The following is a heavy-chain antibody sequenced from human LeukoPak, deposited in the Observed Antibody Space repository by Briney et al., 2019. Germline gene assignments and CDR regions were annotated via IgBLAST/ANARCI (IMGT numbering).Heavy chain of an antibody. CDR1: GFTFSSFG. CDR3: VRGVGVSRFNYLDS. D-gene: IGHD6-13*01. CDR2: IWYDASNE. V-gene: IGHV3-33*01. J-gene: IGHJ4*02. Sequence: GGSLRLSCAASGFTFSSFGMHWVRQAPGKGLEWVAVIWYDASNEYYADSVKGRFTISRDNSKNTLYLQMNSLRDDDTAVYYCVRGVGVSRFNYLDSWGQGTLVIVSS.